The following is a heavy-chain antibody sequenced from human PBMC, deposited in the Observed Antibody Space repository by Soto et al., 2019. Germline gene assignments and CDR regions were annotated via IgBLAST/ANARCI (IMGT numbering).Heavy chain of an antibody. V-gene: IGHV4-31*03. CDR3: ARENGPRYYGSGSYDY. Sequence: QVQLQESGPGLVKPSQTLSLTCTVSGGSISSGGYYWSWIRQHPGKGLEWIGYIYYSWSTYYNPSLKSRVTITVDTSKNQFSLKLSSVTAADTGVYYCARENGPRYYGSGSYDYWGQGNLVTVSS. CDR2: IYYSWST. D-gene: IGHD3-10*01. CDR1: GGSISSGGYY. J-gene: IGHJ4*02.